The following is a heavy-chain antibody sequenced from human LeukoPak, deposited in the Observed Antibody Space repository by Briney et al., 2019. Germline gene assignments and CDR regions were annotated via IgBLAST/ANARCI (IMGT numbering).Heavy chain of an antibody. Sequence: GASVKVSCKASGYTFTSYDINWVRQATGQGLEWMGWMNPNSGNTGYAQKFQGRVTITRNTSISTAYMELSSLRSEDTAVNYCGRFSGIAARPSFVYGGQGTLVTVSS. D-gene: IGHD6-6*01. CDR1: GYTFTSYD. V-gene: IGHV1-8*03. CDR3: GRFSGIAARPSFVY. J-gene: IGHJ4*02. CDR2: MNPNSGNT.